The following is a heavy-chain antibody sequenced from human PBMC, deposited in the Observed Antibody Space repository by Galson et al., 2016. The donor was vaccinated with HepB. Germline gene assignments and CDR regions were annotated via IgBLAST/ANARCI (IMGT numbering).Heavy chain of an antibody. J-gene: IGHJ4*02. CDR1: GGSVNSGRHY. V-gene: IGHV4-61*01. Sequence: ETLSLTCTVSGGSVNSGRHYWSWIRQPPGKTLEWIGYVYHSGTTNYNPSLKSRLTVSVDTSKNQFSLTLTSVTAADHAVYFCARIERPASGDYAFDSWGQGTLVTVFS. CDR2: VYHSGTT. D-gene: IGHD4-17*01. CDR3: ARIERPASGDYAFDS.